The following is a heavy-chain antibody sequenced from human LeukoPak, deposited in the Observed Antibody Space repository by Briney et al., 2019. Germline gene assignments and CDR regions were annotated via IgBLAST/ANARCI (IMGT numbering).Heavy chain of an antibody. CDR3: ARGGPQYCTNGVCLTYYFDY. CDR1: GGSFSGYY. D-gene: IGHD2-8*01. V-gene: IGHV4-34*01. CDR2: INHSGST. J-gene: IGHJ4*02. Sequence: PSETLSLTCAVYGGSFSGYYWSWIRQPPGKGLEWIGEINHSGSTNYNPSLKSRVTISVDTSKNQFSLKLSSVTAADTAVYYCARGGPQYCTNGVCLTYYFDYWGQGTLVTVSS.